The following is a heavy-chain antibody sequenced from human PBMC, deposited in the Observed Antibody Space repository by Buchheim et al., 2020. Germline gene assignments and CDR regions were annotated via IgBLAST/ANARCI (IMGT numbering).Heavy chain of an antibody. CDR3: ARSSIAATGSVWNFDL. CDR1: GGSIGSGDFY. J-gene: IGHJ2*01. Sequence: QVQLQESGPGLVKPSQTLSLTCTVSGGSIGSGDFYWSWIRQTPGKGLEWIGYISYTGSSYYTPSLKRRASIPEDTSKNQFSLKLSSVTAADTAVFFCARSSIAATGSVWNFDLWGRGT. CDR2: ISYTGSS. V-gene: IGHV4-30-4*01. D-gene: IGHD6-6*01.